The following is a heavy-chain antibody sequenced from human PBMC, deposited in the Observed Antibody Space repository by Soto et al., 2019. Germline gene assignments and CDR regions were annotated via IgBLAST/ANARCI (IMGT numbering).Heavy chain of an antibody. V-gene: IGHV1-69*01. J-gene: IGHJ6*02. D-gene: IGHD4-4*01. CDR3: ARGRFPTVTTGYYYYYGMDV. CDR1: GGTFSSYA. Sequence: QVQLVQSGAEVKKPGSSVKFSCKASGGTFSSYAISWVRQAPGQGREWMGVIIPIFGTANYAQKFQGRVTITADESTSTAYRELGSLRSEDTAVYYCARGRFPTVTTGYYYYYGMDVWGQGTTVTVSS. CDR2: IIPIFGTA.